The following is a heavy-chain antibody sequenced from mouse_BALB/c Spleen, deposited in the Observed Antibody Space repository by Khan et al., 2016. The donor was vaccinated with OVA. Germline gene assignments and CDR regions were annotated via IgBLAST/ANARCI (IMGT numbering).Heavy chain of an antibody. D-gene: IGHD2-2*01. V-gene: IGHV1-31*01. CDR3: TRNGYVAWFTY. Sequence: VQLQQSGPELMKPGASVKISCKASGYSFTSYYIHWVMQSHGASLEWIGYIDPFSGGTTYKQKFKGKATLTVDKSSSPTYLHLSNLTYEDSAVYYCTRNGYVAWFTYWGQGTLVTVSA. CDR2: IDPFSGGT. CDR1: GYSFTSYY. J-gene: IGHJ3*01.